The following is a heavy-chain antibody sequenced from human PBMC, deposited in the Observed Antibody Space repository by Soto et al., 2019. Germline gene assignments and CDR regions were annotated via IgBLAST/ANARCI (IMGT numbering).Heavy chain of an antibody. CDR1: GYTFTSYG. CDR2: ISAYNGNT. J-gene: IGHJ6*02. CDR3: ARDGWRRDYYYSGMDV. D-gene: IGHD2-8*02. V-gene: IGHV1-18*01. Sequence: SSVKVSCKASGYTFTSYGISWVRQAPGQGLEWMGWISAYNGNTNYALKLQGRVTMTTDTSTSTAYMELRSLRSDDTAVYYCARDGWRRDYYYSGMDVWGQGNTVTVSS.